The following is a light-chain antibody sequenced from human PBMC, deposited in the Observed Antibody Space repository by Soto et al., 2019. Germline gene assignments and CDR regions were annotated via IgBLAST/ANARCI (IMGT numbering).Light chain of an antibody. CDR2: GAS. CDR1: QSISNS. V-gene: IGKV1-39*01. Sequence: DIQMTQSPSSLSASVGDRVTITCRASQSISNSLNWYQQKPGKDPKLLIYGASTLQSGVPSRFSGSGSVTDFTLAISSLQPEDLAPDYCQPGYSIVSFTFGPATKVDIK. J-gene: IGKJ3*01. CDR3: QPGYSIVSFT.